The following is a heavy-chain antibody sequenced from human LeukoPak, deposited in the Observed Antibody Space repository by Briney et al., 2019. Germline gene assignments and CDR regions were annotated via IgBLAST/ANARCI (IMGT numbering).Heavy chain of an antibody. CDR3: ARGVIIRGRLDP. CDR2: IKEDGSGK. D-gene: IGHD3-16*02. V-gene: IGHV3-7*01. J-gene: IGHJ5*02. Sequence: PGGSLRLSCAASGFIFRNYWMSWVRQAPGKGLEWVANIKEDGSGKYYVESVKGRFTISRDNAKNSLYLQMSSLRAEDTAVYYCARGVIIRGRLDPWGQGTLVTVSS. CDR1: GFIFRNYW.